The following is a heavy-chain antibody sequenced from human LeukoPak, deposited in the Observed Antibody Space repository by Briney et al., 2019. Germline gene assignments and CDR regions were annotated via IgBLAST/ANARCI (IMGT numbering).Heavy chain of an antibody. CDR1: GFTFSSYS. Sequence: GGSLRLSCAASGFTFSSYSMNWVRQAPGKGLEWVSSISSSSSYIYYADSVKGRFTISRDNAKNSLYLQMNSLRAEDTAVYYCARDPPAHAEYSSGWPDYWGQGTLVTVSS. CDR2: ISSSSSYI. J-gene: IGHJ4*02. V-gene: IGHV3-21*01. CDR3: ARDPPAHAEYSSGWPDY. D-gene: IGHD6-19*01.